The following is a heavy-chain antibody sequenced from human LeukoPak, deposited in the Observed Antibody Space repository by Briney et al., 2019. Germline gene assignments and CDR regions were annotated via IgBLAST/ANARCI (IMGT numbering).Heavy chain of an antibody. CDR2: IYYSGST. V-gene: IGHV4-61*01. CDR3: ARGGYYGSGSYYPIDY. Sequence: SETLSLTCTVSGGSVSSGSYYWSWIRQPPGKGLEWIGYIYYSGSTNYNPSPKSRVTISVDTSKNQFSLKLSSVTAADTAVYYCARGGYYGSGSYYPIDYWGQGTLVTVSS. J-gene: IGHJ4*02. CDR1: GGSVSSGSYY. D-gene: IGHD3-10*01.